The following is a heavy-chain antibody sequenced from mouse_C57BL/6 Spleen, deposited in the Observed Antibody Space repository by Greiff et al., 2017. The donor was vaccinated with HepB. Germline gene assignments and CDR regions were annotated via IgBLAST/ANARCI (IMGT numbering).Heavy chain of an antibody. D-gene: IGHD1-1*01. V-gene: IGHV1-80*01. Sequence: QVQLQQSGAELVKPGASVKISCKASGYAFSSYWMNWVKQRPGKGLEWIGQIYPGDGDTNYNGKFKGKATLTSDKSSSTAYMQLSSLTSEDSAVYSCARDTVGYYLGYWGQGTTLTVSS. CDR2: IYPGDGDT. J-gene: IGHJ2*01. CDR3: ARDTVGYYLGY. CDR1: GYAFSSYW.